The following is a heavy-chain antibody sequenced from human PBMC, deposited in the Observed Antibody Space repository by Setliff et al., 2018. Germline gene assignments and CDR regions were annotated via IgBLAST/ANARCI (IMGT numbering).Heavy chain of an antibody. V-gene: IGHV1-18*01. D-gene: IGHD3-22*01. CDR2: ISAYTGNT. CDR1: GYTLTNYG. CDR3: ARINFYVSSGHYYAPDY. Sequence: ASVKVSCKASGYTLTNYGINWVRQAPGQGLEWMGWISAYTGNTNYAQKLQGRVAMTTDTSTSTAYMELRSLRSDDSAVYYCARINFYVSSGHYYAPDYWGQGTLVTVSS. J-gene: IGHJ4*02.